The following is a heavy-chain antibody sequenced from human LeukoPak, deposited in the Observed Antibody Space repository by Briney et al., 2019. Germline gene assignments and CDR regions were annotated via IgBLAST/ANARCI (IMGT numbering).Heavy chain of an antibody. CDR3: AIGPWVPAAIIDY. CDR1: GGTFSSYA. CDR2: IIPIFGTA. V-gene: IGHV1-69*05. D-gene: IGHD2-2*01. J-gene: IGHJ4*02. Sequence: SVKVSCKASGGTFSSYAISWVRQAPGQGLEWMGGIIPIFGTANYAQKFQGRVTITTDESTSTAYMELSSQRSEDTAVYYCAIGPWVPAAIIDYWGQGTLVTVSS.